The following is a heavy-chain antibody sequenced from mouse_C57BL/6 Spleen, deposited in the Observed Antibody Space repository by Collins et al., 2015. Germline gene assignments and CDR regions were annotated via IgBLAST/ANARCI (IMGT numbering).Heavy chain of an antibody. J-gene: IGHJ3*01. V-gene: IGHV1S127*01. CDR3: ARDYDGFHFAY. Sequence: QVQLQQCGPELVRPGASVKMSCKALGYTFTNHWMHWVKQRPGQGLEWIGMIDPSNSETRLSQKFKDKATLNVDESSNTAYMQLSSLTSEDSAVFYCARDYDGFHFAYWGQGTLVTVSA. CDR2: IDPSNSET. D-gene: IGHD2-3*01. CDR1: GYTFTNHW.